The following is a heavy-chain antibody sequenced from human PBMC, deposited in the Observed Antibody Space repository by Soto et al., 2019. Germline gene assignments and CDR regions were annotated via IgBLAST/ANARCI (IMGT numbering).Heavy chain of an antibody. D-gene: IGHD6-19*01. CDR1: GGTFSSYA. Sequence: SVKVSCKASGGTFSSYAISWVRQAPGQGLEWMGGIIPIFGTANYAQKFQGRVTITADESTSTAYMELSSLRSEDTAVYYCARVPRQWLDYYYYGMDVWGQGTTVTVSS. CDR3: ARVPRQWLDYYYYGMDV. J-gene: IGHJ6*02. CDR2: IIPIFGTA. V-gene: IGHV1-69*13.